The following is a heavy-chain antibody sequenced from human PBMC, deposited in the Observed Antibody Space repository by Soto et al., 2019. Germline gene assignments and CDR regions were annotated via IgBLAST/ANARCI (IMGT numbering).Heavy chain of an antibody. D-gene: IGHD6-13*01. J-gene: IGHJ3*02. CDR2: ISSSGSTI. Sequence: GGSLRLSCAASGFTFSDYYMSWIRQAPGKGLEWVSYISSSGSTIYYADSVKGRFTISRDNAKNSLYLQMNSLRAEDTAVYYCAREIDNSMGIAAADAFDIWGQGTMVTVSS. CDR3: AREIDNSMGIAAADAFDI. V-gene: IGHV3-11*01. CDR1: GFTFSDYY.